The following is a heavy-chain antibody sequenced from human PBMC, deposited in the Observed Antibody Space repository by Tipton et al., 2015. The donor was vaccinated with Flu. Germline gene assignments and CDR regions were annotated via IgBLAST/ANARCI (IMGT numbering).Heavy chain of an antibody. Sequence: TLSLTCTVSGGSISSYYWSWIRQPPGKGLEWIGYIYYSGSTNYNPSLKSRVTISVDTSKNQFSLKLSSVTAADTAVYYCARGESGPDFNNWFDPWGQGTLVTVSS. CDR3: ARGESGPDFNNWFDP. CDR2: IYYSGST. CDR1: GGSISSYY. D-gene: IGHD3-3*01. J-gene: IGHJ5*02. V-gene: IGHV4-59*01.